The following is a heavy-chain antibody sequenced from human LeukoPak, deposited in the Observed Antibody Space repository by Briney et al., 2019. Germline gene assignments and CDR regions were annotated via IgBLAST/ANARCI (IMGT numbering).Heavy chain of an antibody. CDR2: ISSSGSTI. J-gene: IGHJ5*01. Sequence: PGGSLRLSCAASGITFSSYEMNWVRQAPGKGLEWVSYISSSGSTIYYADSVKGRFTISRDNAKNSLYLQMNSLRAEDTAVYYCARSPSVLWGYADSWGQGTLVTVSS. CDR3: ARSPSVLWGYADS. D-gene: IGHD2-21*01. CDR1: GITFSSYE. V-gene: IGHV3-48*03.